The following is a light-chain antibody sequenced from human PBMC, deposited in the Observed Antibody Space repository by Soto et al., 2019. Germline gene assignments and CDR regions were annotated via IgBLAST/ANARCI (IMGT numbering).Light chain of an antibody. CDR3: QQYNNFQST. V-gene: IGKV1-5*01. CDR1: QSIGTW. Sequence: DIQMTQSPSTLSASVGDRVTITCRASQSIGTWLAWYQQKPGKAPNLLIYDASSLEGGVPSRFSGSGSGTEFTLTISSLPTHDFTTYYCQQYNNFQSTFGHGTTLEIK. CDR2: DAS. J-gene: IGKJ2*01.